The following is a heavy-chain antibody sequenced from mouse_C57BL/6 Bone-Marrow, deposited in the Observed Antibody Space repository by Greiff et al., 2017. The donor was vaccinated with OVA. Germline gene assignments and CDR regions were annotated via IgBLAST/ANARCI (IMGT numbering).Heavy chain of an antibody. CDR3: ARRNEPYYNAMDY. Sequence: QVHVKQSGAELVKPGASVKMSCKASGYTFPTYPIEWMKQNHGQSLEWIGNFHPYNDDTKYNEKFKGKATLTVEKSSSTVYLELSRLTSDDSAVYYCARRNEPYYNAMDYWGQGTSVTVSS. CDR2: FHPYNDDT. V-gene: IGHV1-47*01. J-gene: IGHJ4*01. CDR1: GYTFPTYP.